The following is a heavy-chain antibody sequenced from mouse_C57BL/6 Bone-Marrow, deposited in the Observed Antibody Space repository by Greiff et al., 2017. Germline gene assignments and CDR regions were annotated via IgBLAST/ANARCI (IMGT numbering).Heavy chain of an antibody. V-gene: IGHV1-85*01. CDR2: LYPRDGST. J-gene: IGHJ1*03. CDR1: GYTFTSYD. D-gene: IGHD1-1*01. Sequence: VKLQESGPELVKPGASVKLSCKASGYTFTSYDINWVKQRPGQGLEWIGWLYPRDGSTKYNEKFKGKATLTVNTSSSTAYMERHSLTSEDSAVYFCARLEFDGSSGDWYFDVWGTGTTVTVSS. CDR3: ARLEFDGSSGDWYFDV.